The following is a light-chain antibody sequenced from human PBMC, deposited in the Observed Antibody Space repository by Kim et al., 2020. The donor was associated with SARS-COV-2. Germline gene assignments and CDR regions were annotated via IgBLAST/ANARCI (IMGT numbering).Light chain of an antibody. CDR3: QQANSLLIT. J-gene: IGKJ4*01. Sequence: DIQMTQSPSSVSASVGDRVTITCRASQDISSSLAWYQQAPGKAPKLLIYAASTLQSGVPSRFSGSGSATDFTLTISNLQPEDFATYYCQQANSLLITFGGGTKVDIK. CDR2: AAS. V-gene: IGKV1-12*01. CDR1: QDISSS.